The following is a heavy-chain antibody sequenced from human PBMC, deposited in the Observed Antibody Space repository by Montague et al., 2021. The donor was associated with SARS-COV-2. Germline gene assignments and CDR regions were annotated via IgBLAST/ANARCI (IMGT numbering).Heavy chain of an antibody. CDR1: GGSISSSSHY. J-gene: IGHJ4*02. CDR3: ARDGFYYDRSGPSNFDY. CDR2: IYYSGST. D-gene: IGHD3-22*01. V-gene: IGHV4-39*07. Sequence: SETLSLTCTVSGGSISSSSHYWGWIRQPPGKGLEWIGTIYYSGSTYYNPSLKSRVTMSVDTSENQFSLKLSSVTAADAAVYYCARDGFYYDRSGPSNFDYWGQGTLVTVSS.